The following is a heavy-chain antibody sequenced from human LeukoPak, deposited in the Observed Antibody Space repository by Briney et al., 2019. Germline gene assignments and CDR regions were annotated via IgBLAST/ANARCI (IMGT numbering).Heavy chain of an antibody. CDR3: AELGLTMIGGV. D-gene: IGHD3-10*02. J-gene: IGHJ6*04. V-gene: IGHV3-48*01. CDR2: ISSSSSTI. Sequence: PGGSLRLSCAASGFTFNSYSMNWVRQAPGKGLEWVSYISSSSSTIYYADSVKGRFTISRDNAKNSLYLQMNSLRAEDTAVYYCAELGLTMIGGVWGKGTTVTISS. CDR1: GFTFNSYS.